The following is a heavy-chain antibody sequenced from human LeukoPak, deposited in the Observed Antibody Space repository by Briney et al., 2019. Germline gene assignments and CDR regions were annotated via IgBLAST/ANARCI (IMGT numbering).Heavy chain of an antibody. CDR3: ARARRQYPWGFYMDV. Sequence: SETLSLTCAVYGGSFSGYYWSWIRQPPGKGLEWIGEINHSGSTNYNPSLKSRVTISVDTSKNQFSLKLSSVTAADTAVYYCARARRQYPWGFYMDVWGKGTTVTVSS. V-gene: IGHV4-34*01. D-gene: IGHD2-2*01. J-gene: IGHJ6*03. CDR1: GGSFSGYY. CDR2: INHSGST.